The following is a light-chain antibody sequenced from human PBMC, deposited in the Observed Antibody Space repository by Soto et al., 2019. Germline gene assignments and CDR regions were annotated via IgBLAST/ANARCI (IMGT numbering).Light chain of an antibody. CDR1: QSVSSN. J-gene: IGKJ2*01. CDR2: GAS. Sequence: EIVMTQSPATLSVSPGERATLSCRASQSVSSNLAWYQQKPGQAPRLLIYGASTRATGIPARFSGSRSGTEFTLTISSLQSEDFGVYYCQQYNNWPYTFGQGTKLEIQ. CDR3: QQYNNWPYT. V-gene: IGKV3-15*01.